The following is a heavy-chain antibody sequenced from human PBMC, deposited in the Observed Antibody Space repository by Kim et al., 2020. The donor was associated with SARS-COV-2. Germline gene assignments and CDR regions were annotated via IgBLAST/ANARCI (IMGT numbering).Heavy chain of an antibody. CDR3: AKAGGDYGRPVVSWFDP. J-gene: IGHJ5*02. D-gene: IGHD4-17*01. V-gene: IGHV3-30*18. CDR2: ISYDGSNK. Sequence: GGSLRLSCAASGFTFSSYGMHWVRQAPGKGLEWVAVISYDGSNKYYADSVKGRFTISRDNSKNTLYLQMNSLRAEDTAVYYCAKAGGDYGRPVVSWFDPWGQGTLVTVSS. CDR1: GFTFSSYG.